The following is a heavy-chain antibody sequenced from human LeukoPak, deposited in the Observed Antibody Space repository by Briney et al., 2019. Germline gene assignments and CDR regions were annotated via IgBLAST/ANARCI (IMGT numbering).Heavy chain of an antibody. D-gene: IGHD5-18*01. J-gene: IGHJ4*02. CDR2: MNPNSGNT. V-gene: IGHV1-8*01. Sequence: ASVKVSCKASGYTFTSYDINWVRQATGQGLEWMGWMNPNSGNTGYAQKFQDRVTMTRNTSISTAYMELSSLRSEDTAVYYCARSYSYRIVASDYWGQGTLVTVSS. CDR3: ARSYSYRIVASDY. CDR1: GYTFTSYD.